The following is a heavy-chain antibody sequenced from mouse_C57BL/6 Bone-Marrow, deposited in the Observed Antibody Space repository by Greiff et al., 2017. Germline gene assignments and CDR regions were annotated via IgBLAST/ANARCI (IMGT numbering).Heavy chain of an antibody. Sequence: EVQRVESGGGLVNPGGSLKLSCAASGFTFSSYTMSWVRQTPEKRLEWVATISGGGGNTYYPDSVKGRFTIARDNAKNTLYLQMSSLRSEDTSLYYCARGGGFAYWGQGTLVTVSA. J-gene: IGHJ3*01. CDR1: GFTFSSYT. V-gene: IGHV5-9*01. CDR3: ARGGGFAY. CDR2: ISGGGGNT.